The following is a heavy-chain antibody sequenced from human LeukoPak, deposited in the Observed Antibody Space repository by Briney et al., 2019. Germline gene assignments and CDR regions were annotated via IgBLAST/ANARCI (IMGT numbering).Heavy chain of an antibody. Sequence: GGSLRLSCAASGFTFSSYAMSWVRQAPGKGLEWVSAIIGGGGSTYYADSVKGRFTIARDNSKNTLYLQMNSLRAEDTAVYYCASPGGEWSPLRAFDIWGQGTMVTVSS. CDR3: ASPGGEWSPLRAFDI. J-gene: IGHJ3*02. D-gene: IGHD3-16*01. V-gene: IGHV3-23*01. CDR2: IIGGGGST. CDR1: GFTFSSYA.